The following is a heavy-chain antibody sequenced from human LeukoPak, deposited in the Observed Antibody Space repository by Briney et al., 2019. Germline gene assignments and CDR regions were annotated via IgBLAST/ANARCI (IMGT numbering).Heavy chain of an antibody. J-gene: IGHJ5*02. CDR2: INPSGGST. Sequence: ASVKVSCKASGYTFTSYYMQWVRQAPGQGLEWMGIINPSGGSTSYAQKFQGRVTMTRDTSTSTVYMELSSLRSEDTAVYYCAQDISGGMYGIWFDPWGQGTLVTVSS. CDR1: GYTFTSYY. CDR3: AQDISGGMYGIWFDP. D-gene: IGHD2-8*01. V-gene: IGHV1-46*01.